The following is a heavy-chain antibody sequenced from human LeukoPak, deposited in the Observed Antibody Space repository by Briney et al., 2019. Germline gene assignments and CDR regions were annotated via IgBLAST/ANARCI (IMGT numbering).Heavy chain of an antibody. CDR2: ISAYGNT. Sequence: ASVKVSCKTSGYTFTTYGISWVRQAPGQGLEWMGLISAYGNTNYAQNLQGRVTMTTDTSTSTAYMELRSLRSDDTAVYYCARGIIGYYFDYWGQGTLVTVSS. CDR3: ARGIIGYYFDY. J-gene: IGHJ4*02. V-gene: IGHV1-18*01. D-gene: IGHD2-15*01. CDR1: GYTFTTYG.